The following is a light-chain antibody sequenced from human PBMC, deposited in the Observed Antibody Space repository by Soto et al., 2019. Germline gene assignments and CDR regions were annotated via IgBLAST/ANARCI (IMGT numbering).Light chain of an antibody. CDR3: QQYQSYWGT. J-gene: IGKJ1*01. V-gene: IGKV3-20*01. Sequence: EIVLTQSPGTLSLSPGERATLSCRASQSVSSSYLAWYQQKPGQAPRLLIYGASSRATGIPDRFSGSGSGTDFTLTISRLEPEDFAVYYCQQYQSYWGTFGQGTKLEI. CDR2: GAS. CDR1: QSVSSSY.